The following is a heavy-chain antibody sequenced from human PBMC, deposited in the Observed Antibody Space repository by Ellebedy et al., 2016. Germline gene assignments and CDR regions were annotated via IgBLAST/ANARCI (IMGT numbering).Heavy chain of an antibody. CDR1: GFSFSSFW. J-gene: IGHJ4*02. V-gene: IGHV3-74*01. Sequence: GESLKISXAASGFSFSSFWMHWVRQVPGKGLVWVSRITEDKRASYADFAQGRFTISRDNAKNMVYLEMNSLRAEDTAVYYCARDGLWIVPLDNWGQGTLVTVSS. CDR3: ARDGLWIVPLDN. CDR2: ITEDKRA. D-gene: IGHD2-21*01.